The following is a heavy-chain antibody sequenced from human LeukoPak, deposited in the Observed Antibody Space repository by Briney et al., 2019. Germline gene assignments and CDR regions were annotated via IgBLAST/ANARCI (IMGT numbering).Heavy chain of an antibody. CDR2: INHSGST. CDR3: ARGSPGGELPYFDY. D-gene: IGHD1-26*01. CDR1: GGSISSSSYY. Sequence: SETLSLTCTVSGGSISSSSYYWGWIRQPPGKGLEWIGEINHSGSTNYNPSLKSRVTISVDTSKNQFSLKLSSVTAADTAVYYCARGSPGGELPYFDYWGQGTLVTVSS. J-gene: IGHJ4*02. V-gene: IGHV4-39*07.